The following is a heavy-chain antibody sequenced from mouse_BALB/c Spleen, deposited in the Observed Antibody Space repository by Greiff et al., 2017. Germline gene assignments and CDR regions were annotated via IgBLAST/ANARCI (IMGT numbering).Heavy chain of an antibody. CDR1: GFSLTSYD. Sequence: QVQLQQSGPGLVAPSQSLSITCTVSGFSLTSYDISWIRQPPGKGLEWLGVIWTGGGTNYNSAFMSRLSISKDNSKSQVFLKMNSLQTDDTAIYYCVRDKGYYDSSFAYWGQGTLVTVSA. V-gene: IGHV2-9-2*01. J-gene: IGHJ3*01. D-gene: IGHD2-4*01. CDR3: VRDKGYYDSSFAY. CDR2: IWTGGGT.